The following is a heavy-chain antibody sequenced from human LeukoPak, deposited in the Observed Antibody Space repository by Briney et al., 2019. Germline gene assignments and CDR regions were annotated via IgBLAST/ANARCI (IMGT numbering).Heavy chain of an antibody. CDR3: ARDFVSYDYVWGSYRPEGMDV. V-gene: IGHV4-59*01. D-gene: IGHD3-16*02. CDR2: IDYAGRT. Sequence: PSETLSLTCTVSGGSISRDYWSWIRQPPGKGLEWIGYIDYAGRTTYNPSLKSRVTISVDTSKNQFSLRLSSVTAADTAVYYCARDFVSYDYVWGSYRPEGMDVWGQGTTVTVSS. CDR1: GGSISRDY. J-gene: IGHJ6*02.